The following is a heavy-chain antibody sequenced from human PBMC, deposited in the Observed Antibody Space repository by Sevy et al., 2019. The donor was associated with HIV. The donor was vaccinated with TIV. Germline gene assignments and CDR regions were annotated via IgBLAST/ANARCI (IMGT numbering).Heavy chain of an antibody. D-gene: IGHD2-15*01. CDR1: GFTFSSYA. CDR3: ASNLFSGGNAGYSY. V-gene: IGHV3-21*01. Sequence: GGSLRLSCAASGFTFSSYAMNWVRQAPGKGLEWVASINAISSNIYYADSVKGRFTISRDNAENSLYLQINRVRAEDMAVYYSASNLFSGGNAGYSYWGQGTVVTVSS. CDR2: INAISSNI. J-gene: IGHJ4*02.